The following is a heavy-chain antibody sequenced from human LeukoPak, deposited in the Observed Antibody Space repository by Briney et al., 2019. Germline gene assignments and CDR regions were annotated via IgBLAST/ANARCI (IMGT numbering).Heavy chain of an antibody. CDR2: INPSGGST. J-gene: IGHJ4*02. V-gene: IGHV1-46*01. CDR3: EREQDLVGATDY. Sequence: ASGTVSCKASGYTFTSYYMHWVRQAHGQGHEWMGIINPSGGSTSYAQKFQGRVTMTRDMSTSTVYMELSRVRTEDTAVYYCEREQDLVGATDYWGQGTLVTVSS. CDR1: GYTFTSYY. D-gene: IGHD1-26*01.